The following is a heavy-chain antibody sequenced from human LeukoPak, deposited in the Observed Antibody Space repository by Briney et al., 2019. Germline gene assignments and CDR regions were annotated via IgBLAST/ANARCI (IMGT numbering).Heavy chain of an antibody. CDR3: ARARYGGNGYYFDC. CDR1: GFTFSSYA. D-gene: IGHD4-23*01. CDR2: ISYDGSNK. V-gene: IGHV3-30-3*01. Sequence: GRSLRLSCAASGFTFSSYAMHWVRQAPGKGLEWVAVISYDGSNKYYADSVEGRFTISRDNSKNTLYLQMNSLRAEDTAVYYCARARYGGNGYYFDCWGQGTLVTVSS. J-gene: IGHJ4*02.